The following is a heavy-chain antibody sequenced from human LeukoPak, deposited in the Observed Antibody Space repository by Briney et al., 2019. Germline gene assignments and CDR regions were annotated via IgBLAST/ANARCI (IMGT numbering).Heavy chain of an antibody. CDR3: ARRIVVKNWFDP. D-gene: IGHD2-21*01. CDR2: IYHSGST. J-gene: IGHJ5*02. CDR1: GGSISSGGYC. Sequence: SETLSLTCAVSGGSISSGGYCWSWVRQPPGTGLEWIGYIYHSGSTYYNPSLKSRVTISVDKSKNQFSLKLSSVTAADTAVYYCARRIVVKNWFDPWGQGTLVTVSS. V-gene: IGHV4-30-2*01.